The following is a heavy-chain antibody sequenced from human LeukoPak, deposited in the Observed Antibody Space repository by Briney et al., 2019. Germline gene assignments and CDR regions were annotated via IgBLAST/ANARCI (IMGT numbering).Heavy chain of an antibody. Sequence: PSETLSLTCTVSGGSISSGDYYWSWIRQPPGKGLEWIGYIYYSGGTYYNPSLKSRVTISVDTSKNQFSLKLSSVTAADTAVYYCARVLYGSGSRYYYYGMDVWGQGTTVTVSS. D-gene: IGHD3-10*01. V-gene: IGHV4-30-4*01. CDR1: GGSISSGDYY. CDR2: IYYSGGT. J-gene: IGHJ6*02. CDR3: ARVLYGSGSRYYYYGMDV.